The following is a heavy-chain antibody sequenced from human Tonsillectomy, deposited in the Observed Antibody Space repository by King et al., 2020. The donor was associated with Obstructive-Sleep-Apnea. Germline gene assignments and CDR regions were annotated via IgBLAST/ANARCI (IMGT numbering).Heavy chain of an antibody. CDR1: GGSISSGDHY. J-gene: IGHJ6*02. D-gene: IGHD4-17*01. CDR3: ARAMGTVSTLSYFYSGLDV. Sequence: VQLQESGPGLVRPSQTLSLTCTASGGSISSGDHYWTWIRQPPGKALEWIGYIYYSGRVYYNPSLEGRVTISVNTSKNQFSLELTSVTAADTAVYYCARAMGTVSTLSYFYSGLDVWGQGTTVTVSS. CDR2: IYYSGRV. V-gene: IGHV4-30-4*01.